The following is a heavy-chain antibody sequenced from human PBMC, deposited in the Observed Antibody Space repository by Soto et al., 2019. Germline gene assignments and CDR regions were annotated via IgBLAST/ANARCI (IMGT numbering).Heavy chain of an antibody. CDR1: GGSFSGYY. CDR3: ARAGWLDY. J-gene: IGHJ4*02. Sequence: SETLSLTCAVYGGSFSGYYWSWIRQPPGKGLEWIGEINHSGSTNYNPSLKSRVTISVDTSKNQFSLKLSSVTAADTAVYYCARAGWLDYWGQGTLVTVSS. V-gene: IGHV4-34*01. CDR2: INHSGST.